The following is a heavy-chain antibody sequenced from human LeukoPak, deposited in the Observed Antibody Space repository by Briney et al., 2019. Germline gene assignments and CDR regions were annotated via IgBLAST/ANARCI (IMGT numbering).Heavy chain of an antibody. Sequence: SVTVSCTASGGTFSSYAISWVRQAPRQGLEWMGGIIPIFGTANYAQKFQGRVTITADESTSTAYMELSSLRSEDTAVYYCARRADDILTGYEWFDPWGQGTLVTVSS. CDR2: IIPIFGTA. CDR1: GGTFSSYA. CDR3: ARRADDILTGYEWFDP. V-gene: IGHV1-69*13. J-gene: IGHJ5*02. D-gene: IGHD3-9*01.